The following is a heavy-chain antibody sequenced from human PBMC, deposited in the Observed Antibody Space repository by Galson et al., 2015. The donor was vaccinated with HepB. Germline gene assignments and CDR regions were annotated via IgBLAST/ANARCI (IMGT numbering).Heavy chain of an antibody. J-gene: IGHJ6*02. Sequence: SVKVSCKASGYTFTTYEINWVRQATGQGLEWMGGMNPDSGNTNYAQKLQGRVTMTTDTSTSTAYMELRSLRSDDTAVYYCARSNYDILTGSRFYYYYGMDVWGQGTTVTVSS. CDR2: MNPDSGNT. D-gene: IGHD3-9*01. CDR3: ARSNYDILTGSRFYYYYGMDV. V-gene: IGHV1-18*01. CDR1: GYTFTTYE.